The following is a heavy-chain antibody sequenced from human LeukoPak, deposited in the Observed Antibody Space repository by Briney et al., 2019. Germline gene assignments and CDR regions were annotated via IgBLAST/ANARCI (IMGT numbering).Heavy chain of an antibody. J-gene: IGHJ5*02. CDR1: GGTFSSYA. D-gene: IGHD5-12*01. V-gene: IGHV1-69*01. CDR2: IIPIFGTA. Sequence: SVKVSCKASGGTFSSYAISWVRQAPGQGLEWMGGIIPIFGTANYAQKFQGRVTITADESTSTAYMELSSLRSEDTAVYYCASSSVATSPTFWFDPWGQGTLVTVSS. CDR3: ASSSVATSPTFWFDP.